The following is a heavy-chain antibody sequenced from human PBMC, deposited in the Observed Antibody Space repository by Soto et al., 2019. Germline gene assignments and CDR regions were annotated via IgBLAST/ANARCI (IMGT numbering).Heavy chain of an antibody. J-gene: IGHJ5*02. CDR2: IYYSGST. Sequence: LRLTVAGGSSRGSGDYWSRIRQPPGKALEWIGSIYYSGSTYYNPSLKSRVTISVDTSKNQFSLKLSSVTAADTAVYYCARHTGKYSSSRGSPWFDTWGQGPLVTVSS. V-gene: IGHV4-39*01. CDR3: ARHTGKYSSSRGSPWFDT. CDR1: GGSSRGSGDY. D-gene: IGHD6-6*01.